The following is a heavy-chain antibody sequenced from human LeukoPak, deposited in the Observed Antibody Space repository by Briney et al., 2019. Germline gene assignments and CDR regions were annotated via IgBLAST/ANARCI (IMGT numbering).Heavy chain of an antibody. Sequence: ASVKVSCKASGGTFSSYAISWVRQAPGQGLEWMGGIIPVFGTANYAQKFQGRVTITTDESTSTAYMELSSLRSEDTAVYYCARELVGRNGYQLPNDAFDIWGQGTMVTVSS. CDR3: ARELVGRNGYQLPNDAFDI. D-gene: IGHD2-2*01. J-gene: IGHJ3*02. V-gene: IGHV1-69*05. CDR2: IIPVFGTA. CDR1: GGTFSSYA.